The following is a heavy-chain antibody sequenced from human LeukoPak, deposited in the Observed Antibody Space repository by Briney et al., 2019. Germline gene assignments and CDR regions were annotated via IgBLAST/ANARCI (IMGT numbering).Heavy chain of an antibody. J-gene: IGHJ4*02. Sequence: GASVKASCKASGYTFTCYYMHWVRQAPGQGLEWMGWINPNSGGTNYAQKFQGRVTMTRDTSISTAYMELSRLRSDDTAVYYCARMRDDTVTYGETFDYWGQGTLVTVSS. V-gene: IGHV1-2*02. CDR1: GYTFTCYY. CDR3: ARMRDDTVTYGETFDY. CDR2: INPNSGGT. D-gene: IGHD4-11*01.